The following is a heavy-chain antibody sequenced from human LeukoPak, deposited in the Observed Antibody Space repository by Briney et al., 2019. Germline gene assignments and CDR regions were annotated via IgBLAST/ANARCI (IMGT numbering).Heavy chain of an antibody. CDR2: IYYSGST. J-gene: IGHJ4*02. CDR3: ARYSSGWYYFDY. V-gene: IGHV4-61*08. CDR1: GGSISSGGYY. Sequence: PSETLSLTCTVSGGSISSGGYYWSWIRQPPGKGLEWIGYIYYSGSTNYNPSLKSRVTISVDTSKNQFSLKLSSVTAADTAVYYCARYSSGWYYFDYWGQGTLVTVSS. D-gene: IGHD6-19*01.